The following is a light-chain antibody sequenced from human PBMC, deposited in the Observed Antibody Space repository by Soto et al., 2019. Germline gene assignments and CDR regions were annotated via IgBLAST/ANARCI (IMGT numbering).Light chain of an antibody. Sequence: IVMTQSPATLSVSPGERVTLSCRASQNVGTNLAWYQQKPGQAPRLLIYGASTRATGVPANFSGSGSGTEFTLTINSLLSEDFAVYFCQQYNNWGPAFGGGTRVEIK. CDR1: QNVGTN. J-gene: IGKJ4*01. V-gene: IGKV3D-15*01. CDR2: GAS. CDR3: QQYNNWGPA.